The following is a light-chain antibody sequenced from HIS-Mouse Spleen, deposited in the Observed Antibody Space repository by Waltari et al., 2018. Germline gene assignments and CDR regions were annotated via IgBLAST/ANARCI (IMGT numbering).Light chain of an antibody. V-gene: IGLV3-10*01. CDR1: ALPKKY. CDR3: YSTDSSGNHRV. CDR2: EDS. J-gene: IGLJ2*01. Sequence: SYELTQPPSVSVSPGQTARITCSGNALPKKYAYWYQQESGQAPVLVIEEDSKRPSGSPDRFAGSSSGTMATLTISGAQVEDEADYYCYSTDSSGNHRVFGGGTKLTVL.